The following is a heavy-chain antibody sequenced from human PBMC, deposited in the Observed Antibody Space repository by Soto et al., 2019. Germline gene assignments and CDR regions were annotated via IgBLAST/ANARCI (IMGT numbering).Heavy chain of an antibody. D-gene: IGHD1-26*01. V-gene: IGHV4-59*01. CDR3: GGARDHCALYDL. Sequence: QVQLQESGPGLVKPSETLSLTCTVSGDSISSYYWTWIRLRPGKGLGLIGYSHNSGTTNSNPSLKRRGSFSLDTSKNQRSLKWISVSAADTAVYYCGGARDHCALYDLWGQGTLVSVSS. CDR2: SHNSGTT. CDR1: GDSISSYY. J-gene: IGHJ5*02.